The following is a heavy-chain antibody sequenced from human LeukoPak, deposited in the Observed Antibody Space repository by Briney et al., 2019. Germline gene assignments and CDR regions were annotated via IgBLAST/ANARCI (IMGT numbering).Heavy chain of an antibody. D-gene: IGHD6-19*01. J-gene: IGHJ4*02. V-gene: IGHV3-48*03. Sequence: GGSLRLSCAASGFTFSSYEMNWVRQAPGKGLEWVSYISSGGSTVHYADSVKGRFTISRDNAKNSLYLQMNSLRAEDTAVYYCARERVAVVFFDYWRQGTLVTVSS. CDR1: GFTFSSYE. CDR2: ISSGGSTV. CDR3: ARERVAVVFFDY.